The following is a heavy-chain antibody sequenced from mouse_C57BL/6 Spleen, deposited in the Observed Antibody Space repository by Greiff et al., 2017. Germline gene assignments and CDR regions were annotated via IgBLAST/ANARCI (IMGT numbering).Heavy chain of an antibody. CDR1: GYTFTSYW. V-gene: IGHV1-53*01. D-gene: IGHD1-1*01. CDR3: AREAATTVPFAD. J-gene: IGHJ3*01. Sequence: QVQLQQPGTDLVKPGASVKLSCKASGYTFTSYWMHWVKQRPGQGLEWIGNINPSNGGTNYNEKFKSKATLTVDKSSSTAYMQLSSLTSEDSAVYYCAREAATTVPFADWGQGTLVTVSA. CDR2: INPSNGGT.